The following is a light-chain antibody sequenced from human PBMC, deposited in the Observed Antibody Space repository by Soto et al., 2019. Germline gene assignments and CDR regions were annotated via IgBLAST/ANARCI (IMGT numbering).Light chain of an antibody. CDR2: GAS. J-gene: IGKJ3*01. V-gene: IGKV3-20*01. Sequence: DIVLTQSPGTLSLSPGERATLSCRAGQSVSSNYLAWYQQKPGQAPRLLVYGASSRATGIPDRFSGSGSGTDFTLTISRLEPEDFAVYYCQHFGSSPFTFGPGTKVDIK. CDR3: QHFGSSPFT. CDR1: QSVSSNY.